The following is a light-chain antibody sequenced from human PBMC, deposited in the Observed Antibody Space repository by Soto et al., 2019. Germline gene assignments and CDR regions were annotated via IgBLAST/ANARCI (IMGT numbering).Light chain of an antibody. Sequence: MVLTQPPGTRAVSPGEGATLSCRASQSVGSSYLDWFQQRPGQAPRLLIYGASSRDTGIPDRFSGSGSGTDFTLTISRLEPEDFAVYYCQQYGSSPRTFGQGTKVEIK. J-gene: IGKJ1*01. CDR2: GAS. V-gene: IGKV3-20*01. CDR3: QQYGSSPRT. CDR1: QSVGSSY.